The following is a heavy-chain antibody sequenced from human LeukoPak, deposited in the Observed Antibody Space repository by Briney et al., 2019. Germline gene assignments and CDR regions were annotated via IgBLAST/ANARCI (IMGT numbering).Heavy chain of an antibody. CDR1: GGTFNSYA. V-gene: IGHV1-69*17. CDR3: ASYDSSGYTSTTYYFDY. D-gene: IGHD3-22*01. CDR2: IIPIFDIS. Sequence: SVKVSCKPSGGTFNSYAISWVRQAPGQGLEWMGGIIPIFDISNHAQKFQGRISITADRFTTTASLELSSLRSEDTAVYYCASYDSSGYTSTTYYFDYWGQGTLVTVSS. J-gene: IGHJ4*02.